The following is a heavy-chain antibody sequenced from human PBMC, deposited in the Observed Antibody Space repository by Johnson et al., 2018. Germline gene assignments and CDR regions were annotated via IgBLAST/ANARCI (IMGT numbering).Heavy chain of an antibody. CDR2: IGRAGDT. CDR3: VRDPSGWGMDV. Sequence: VQLVESGGGLVQPGGSMRLSCAASGFSFSSYDMHWVLQGTGKGLEWVSYIGRAGDTYYQGSVKGRFTISRENAKNSLYLQINSLTAGDTAVYYCVRDPSGWGMDVWGQGTTVTVSS. D-gene: IGHD3-3*01. J-gene: IGHJ6*02. CDR1: GFSFSSYD. V-gene: IGHV3-13*01.